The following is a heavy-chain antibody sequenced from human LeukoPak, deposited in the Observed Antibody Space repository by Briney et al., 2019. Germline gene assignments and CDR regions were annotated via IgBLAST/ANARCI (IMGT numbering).Heavy chain of an antibody. CDR1: GYSISSGYY. Sequence: SETLSLTCTVSGYSISSGYYWGWIRQPPGKGLEWIGGIYHSGSTYYNPSLKSRVTISVDTSKNQFSLKLSSVTAADTAVYYCARGSSSFDYWGQGTLVTVSS. V-gene: IGHV4-38-2*02. CDR2: IYHSGST. D-gene: IGHD6-13*01. CDR3: ARGSSSFDY. J-gene: IGHJ4*02.